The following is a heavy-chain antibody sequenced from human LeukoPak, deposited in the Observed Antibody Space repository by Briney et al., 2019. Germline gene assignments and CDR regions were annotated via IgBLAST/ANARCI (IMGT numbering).Heavy chain of an antibody. Sequence: PGGSLRLSCTVSGFTVSSNSMSWVRQAPGKGLEWVSFIYSGGNTHNSDSVKGRFTISRDNSKNTLYLQMNSLRAEDTAVYHCANYGAARYFDWTNFDYWGQGTLVTVSS. CDR2: IYSGGNT. V-gene: IGHV3-53*01. CDR1: GFTVSSNS. CDR3: ANYGAARYFDWTNFDY. J-gene: IGHJ4*02. D-gene: IGHD3-9*01.